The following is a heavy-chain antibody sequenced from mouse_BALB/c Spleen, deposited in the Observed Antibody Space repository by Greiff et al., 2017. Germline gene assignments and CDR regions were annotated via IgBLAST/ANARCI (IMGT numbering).Heavy chain of an antibody. CDR1: GFTFSSYT. J-gene: IGHJ3*01. Sequence: EGKLMESGGGLVKPGGSLKLSCAASGFTFSSYTMSWVRQTPEKRLEWVATISSGGSYTYYPDSVKGRFTISRDNAKNTLYLQMSSLKSEDTAMYYCTRDTTTVVRNWFAYWGQGTLVTVSA. V-gene: IGHV5-6-4*01. D-gene: IGHD1-1*01. CDR3: TRDTTTVVRNWFAY. CDR2: ISSGGSYT.